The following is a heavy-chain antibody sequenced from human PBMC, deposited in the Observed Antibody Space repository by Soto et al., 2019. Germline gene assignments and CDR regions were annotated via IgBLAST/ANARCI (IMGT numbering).Heavy chain of an antibody. J-gene: IGHJ6*02. CDR2: ISGSGGST. CDR3: AKDGARSQEGYYYYYGMDV. CDR1: GFTFSSYA. Sequence: PVGSLRLSCAASGFTFSSYAMSWVRQAPGKGLEWVSAISGSGGSTYYADSVKGRFTISRDNSKNTLYLQMNSLRAEDTAVYYCAKDGARSQEGYYYYYGMDVWGQGTTVTVSS. D-gene: IGHD3-16*01. V-gene: IGHV3-23*01.